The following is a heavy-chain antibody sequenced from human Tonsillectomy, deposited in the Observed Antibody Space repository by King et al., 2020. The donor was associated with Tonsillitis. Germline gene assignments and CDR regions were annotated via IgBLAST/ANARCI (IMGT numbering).Heavy chain of an antibody. V-gene: IGHV6-1*01. CDR3: LSGWYFDT. CDR2: TYYRSKWYN. D-gene: IGHD1-1*01. Sequence: VQLQQSGQGLVQPSQTLSLPCVISGDRVSSNTAAWNWIRQSPSRGHEWLGRTYYRSKWYNDYAEAVKSRISINPDTSKNQFSLQLTSVTPEDTAVYYCLSGWYFDTWGQGTQVTVSS. J-gene: IGHJ4*02. CDR1: GDRVSSNTAA.